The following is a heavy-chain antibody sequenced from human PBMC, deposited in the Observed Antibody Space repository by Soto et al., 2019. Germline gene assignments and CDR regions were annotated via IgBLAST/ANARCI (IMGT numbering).Heavy chain of an antibody. CDR1: GLPHSSFA. D-gene: IGHD2-21*01. Sequence: VQLVESGGGVVQPGGSLRLSCTASGLPHSSFAMMWVRQAPGKGLECVSGIYGSGRGIEYADSVKGRFTISRDNSKNTVYLQMTDLRADDTAVYYCAKDAVYNDGLWLMDHWGQGTQVTVSS. V-gene: IGHV3-23*05. J-gene: IGHJ4*02. CDR2: IYGSGRGI. CDR3: AKDAVYNDGLWLMDH.